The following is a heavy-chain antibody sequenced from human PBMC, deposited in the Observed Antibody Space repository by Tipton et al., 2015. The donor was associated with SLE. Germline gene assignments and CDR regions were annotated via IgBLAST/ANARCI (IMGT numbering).Heavy chain of an antibody. J-gene: IGHJ2*01. V-gene: IGHV3-66*01. CDR1: GFTVSSNY. CDR2: IYAGGST. Sequence: SLRLSCAASGFTVSSNYMSWVRQAPGKGLEWVSVIYAGGSTYYAESVKGRFTISRDNAKNSLYLQINSLRAEDTAVYFCARGDLTTINWYFDLWGRGTLVTVSS. D-gene: IGHD5-24*01. CDR3: ARGDLTTINWYFDL.